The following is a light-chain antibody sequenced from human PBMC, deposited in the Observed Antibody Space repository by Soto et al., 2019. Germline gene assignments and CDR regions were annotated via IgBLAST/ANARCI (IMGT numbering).Light chain of an antibody. CDR2: GAS. V-gene: IGKV3-20*01. Sequence: IVVTQSPGTLSLSPGERATLSCRASQSVSISYLAWYQQKPGQAPRLLIYGASSMATGIPDRFSGSGSGKDFTLTISRLEPEDFAVYYCQQYGSSPETFGQGTKVEIQ. CDR3: QQYGSSPET. J-gene: IGKJ1*01. CDR1: QSVSISY.